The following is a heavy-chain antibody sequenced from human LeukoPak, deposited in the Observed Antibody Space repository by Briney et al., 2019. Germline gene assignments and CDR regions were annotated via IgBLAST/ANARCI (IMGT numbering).Heavy chain of an antibody. V-gene: IGHV3-66*01. CDR3: ARGILTPGRFDY. CDR1: GFTVSSDY. D-gene: IGHD1-26*01. J-gene: IGHJ4*02. CDR2: IYSGGST. Sequence: GGSLRLSCAASGFTVSSDYMSWVRQAPGKGLEWVSVIYSGGSTYYAGSVKGRFTISRDNSKNTLYLQMNSLRAEDTAVYYCARGILTPGRFDYWGQGTLVTVSS.